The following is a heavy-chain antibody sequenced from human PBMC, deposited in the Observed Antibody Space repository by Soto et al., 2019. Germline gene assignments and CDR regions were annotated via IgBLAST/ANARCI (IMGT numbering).Heavy chain of an antibody. CDR3: ARVITMVRGVRGFFDY. Sequence: SETLSLTCTVSGGSISSGGYYWSWIRQHPGKGLEWIGYIYYSGSTYYNPSLKSRVTISVDTSKNQFSLKLSSVTAADTAVYYCARVITMVRGVRGFFDYWGQGTLVTVSS. D-gene: IGHD3-10*01. J-gene: IGHJ4*02. V-gene: IGHV4-31*03. CDR2: IYYSGST. CDR1: GGSISSGGYY.